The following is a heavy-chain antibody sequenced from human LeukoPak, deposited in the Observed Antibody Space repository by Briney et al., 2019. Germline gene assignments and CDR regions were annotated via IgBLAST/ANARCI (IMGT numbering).Heavy chain of an antibody. V-gene: IGHV1-2*02. CDR1: GYMFTGYY. Sequence: GASVKVSCKSSGYMFTGYYIYWVRQAPRQGLECMGWINPNTGGTSYSENFRGRVTMTRDTSISTAYLELSRLTSNDTAVHYCARGVTTVVPYHYYGMDVWGQGTTVTVSS. CDR2: INPNTGGT. CDR3: ARGVTTVVPYHYYGMDV. J-gene: IGHJ6*02. D-gene: IGHD4-17*01.